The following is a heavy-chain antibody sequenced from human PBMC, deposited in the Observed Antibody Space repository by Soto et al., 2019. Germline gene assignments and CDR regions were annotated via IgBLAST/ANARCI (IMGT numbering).Heavy chain of an antibody. CDR2: IYYSGST. D-gene: IGHD6-6*01. V-gene: IGHV4-31*03. Sequence: SETLSLTCTVSGGSISSGGYYWSWIRQHPGKGLEWIGYIYYSGSTYYNPSLKSRVTISVDTSKNQFSLKLSSVTAADTAVYYCARDIRYSSSSDHYYYGMDVWGQGTMVTVSS. CDR1: GGSISSGGYY. J-gene: IGHJ6*02. CDR3: ARDIRYSSSSDHYYYGMDV.